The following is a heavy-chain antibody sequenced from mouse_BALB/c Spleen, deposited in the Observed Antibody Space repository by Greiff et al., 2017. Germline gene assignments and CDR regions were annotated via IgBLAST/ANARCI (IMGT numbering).Heavy chain of an antibody. CDR3: ARSSGNRYDGDYAMDY. CDR2: ISSGSSTI. Sequence: DVHLVESGGGLVQPGGSRKLSCAASGFTFSSFGMHWVRQAPEKGLEWVAYISSGSSTIYYADTVKGRFTISRDNPKNTLFLQMTSLRSEDTAMYYCARSSGNRYDGDYAMDYWGQGTSVTVSS. D-gene: IGHD2-14*01. V-gene: IGHV5-17*02. CDR1: GFTFSSFG. J-gene: IGHJ4*01.